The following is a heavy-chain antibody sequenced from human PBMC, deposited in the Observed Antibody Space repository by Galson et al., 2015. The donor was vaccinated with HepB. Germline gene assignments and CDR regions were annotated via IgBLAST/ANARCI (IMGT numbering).Heavy chain of an antibody. CDR2: MNPNSGNA. V-gene: IGHV1-8*01. D-gene: IGHD3-10*01. J-gene: IGHJ6*02. CDR3: ARGQVGSYQFYYYYGMDV. Sequence: SVKVSCKASGYTFTSYDINWVRQATGQGLEWMGWMNPNSGNAGYAQKFQGRVTMTRNTSISTAYMELSSLRSEDTAVYYCARGQVGSYQFYYYYGMDVWGQGTTVTVSS. CDR1: GYTFTSYD.